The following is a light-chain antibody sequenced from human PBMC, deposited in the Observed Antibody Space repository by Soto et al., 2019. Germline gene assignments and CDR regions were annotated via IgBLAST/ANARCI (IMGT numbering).Light chain of an antibody. Sequence: EVVRRRSQAPRPAFPGGGAPPSARPSQSLSRALTWNQQTPGQAPRLLIYATSTRATGIPARFSGSGSGTEFTLTISSLQSDDFAIYYCQHYNKWPPMFTFGQGTKLEIK. J-gene: IGKJ2*01. CDR1: QSLSRA. CDR2: ATS. CDR3: QHYNKWPPMFT. V-gene: IGKV3-15*01.